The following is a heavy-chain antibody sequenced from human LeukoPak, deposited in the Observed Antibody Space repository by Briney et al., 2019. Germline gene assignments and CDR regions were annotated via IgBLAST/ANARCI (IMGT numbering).Heavy chain of an antibody. V-gene: IGHV3-9*01. CDR2: ISWNSGSI. D-gene: IGHD4-23*01. CDR1: GFTFDDYA. Sequence: GRPLRLSCAASGFTFDDYAMHWVRQAPGKGLEWVSGISWNSGSIGYVDSVKGRFTISRDNAKNSLYLRMNSLRAEDTALYYCAKGTSGGNSGSAFDIWGQGTMVTVSS. CDR3: AKGTSGGNSGSAFDI. J-gene: IGHJ3*02.